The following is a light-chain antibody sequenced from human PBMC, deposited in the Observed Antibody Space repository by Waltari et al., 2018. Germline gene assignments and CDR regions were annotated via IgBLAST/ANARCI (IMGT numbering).Light chain of an antibody. CDR1: ESVSNF. J-gene: IGKJ1*01. CDR2: RAS. Sequence: TVLTPSPGTLSLSPAKCATLSCRASESVSNFLAWYQQKPGPAPSLLIDRASNRTSGIPDRFSGSGVGTDVSLTSSRLEPEDFAVYYCQKYESLPATFGQGTKVEIK. CDR3: QKYESLPAT. V-gene: IGKV3-20*01.